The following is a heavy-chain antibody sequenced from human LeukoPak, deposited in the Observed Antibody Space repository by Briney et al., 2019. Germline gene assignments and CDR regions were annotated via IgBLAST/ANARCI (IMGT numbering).Heavy chain of an antibody. D-gene: IGHD3-22*01. V-gene: IGHV4-39*01. CDR1: GASISSSAYY. Sequence: PSETLSLTCTVSGASISSSAYYWAWIRQTPGKGLEWIGSIFNAGSTFYNPSLTSRVTMSVDTSKNQFSLKLNSVTAADTAMYYCARNITFILVAERIDAFDIWGQGTMVTVSS. CDR3: ARNITFILVAERIDAFDI. CDR2: IFNAGST. J-gene: IGHJ3*02.